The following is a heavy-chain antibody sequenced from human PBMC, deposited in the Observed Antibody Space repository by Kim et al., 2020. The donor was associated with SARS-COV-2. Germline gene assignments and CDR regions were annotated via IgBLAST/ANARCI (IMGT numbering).Heavy chain of an antibody. J-gene: IGHJ3*02. V-gene: IGHV3-33*01. D-gene: IGHD3-22*01. CDR1: GFTFSSYG. CDR2: IWYDGSNK. Sequence: GGSLRLSSAASGFTFSSYGMHWVRQAPGKGLEWVAVIWYDGSNKYYADSVKGRFTISRDNSKNTLYLQMNSLRAEDTAVYYCARDPNYYDSSGSRIWGQGTMVTVSS. CDR3: ARDPNYYDSSGSRI.